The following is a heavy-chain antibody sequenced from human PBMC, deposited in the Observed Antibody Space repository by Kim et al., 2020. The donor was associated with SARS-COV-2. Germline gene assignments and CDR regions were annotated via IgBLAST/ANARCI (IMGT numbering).Heavy chain of an antibody. CDR2: TT. Sequence: TTEYAASVKGRFTISRDDSKSIAYLQMNSLKTEDTAVYYCTRVDSSGWDYWGQGTLVTVSS. V-gene: IGHV3-49*02. J-gene: IGHJ4*02. D-gene: IGHD6-19*01. CDR3: TRVDSSGWDY.